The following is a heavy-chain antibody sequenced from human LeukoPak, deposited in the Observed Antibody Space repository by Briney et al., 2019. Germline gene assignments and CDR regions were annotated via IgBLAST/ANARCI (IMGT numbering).Heavy chain of an antibody. V-gene: IGHV4-34*01. D-gene: IGHD4-17*01. J-gene: IGHJ4*02. CDR2: INHSGST. Sequence: SETLSLTCAVYGGSFSGYYWSWIRQPPGKGLEWIGEINHSGSTNYNPSLKSRVTISVDTSKNQFSLKLSSVTAADTAVYYCARIDYGDYGDYWGQGTLVTVSS. CDR3: ARIDYGDYGDY. CDR1: GGSFSGYY.